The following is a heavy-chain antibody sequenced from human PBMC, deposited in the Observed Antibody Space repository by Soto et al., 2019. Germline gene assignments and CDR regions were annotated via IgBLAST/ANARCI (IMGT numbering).Heavy chain of an antibody. CDR2: IWYDGSNK. CDR3: ARDLDSSSWYYYYGMDV. CDR1: GFTFSSYG. D-gene: IGHD6-13*01. V-gene: IGHV3-33*01. J-gene: IGHJ6*02. Sequence: GGSLRLSCAASGFTFSSYGMHWVRQAPGKGLEWVAVIWYDGSNKYYADSVKGRFTISRDNSKNTLYLQMNSLRAEDTAVYYCARDLDSSSWYYYYGMDVWGQGTTVTVSS.